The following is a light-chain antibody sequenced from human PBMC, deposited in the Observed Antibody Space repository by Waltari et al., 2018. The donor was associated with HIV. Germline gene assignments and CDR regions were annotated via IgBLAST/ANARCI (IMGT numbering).Light chain of an antibody. J-gene: IGKJ2*01. CDR1: QSVSSN. CDR3: QQYNNWAVQYT. Sequence: EIVMTQSPATLSVSPGERATLSCRTSQSVSSNLAWYQQNPGQAPRLLIYGASTSATDSAARFSGSGSGTEFTLTISSLQSEDFAVDYCQQYNNWAVQYTFGQGTKLEIK. V-gene: IGKV3-15*01. CDR2: GAS.